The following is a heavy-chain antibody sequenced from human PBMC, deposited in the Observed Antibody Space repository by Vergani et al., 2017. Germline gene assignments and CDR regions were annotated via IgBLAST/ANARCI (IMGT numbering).Heavy chain of an antibody. V-gene: IGHV3-43*01. CDR1: GFTFDDYT. D-gene: IGHD5-18*01. CDR2: ISWDGGST. Sequence: VQLVESGGVVVQPGGSLRLSCAASGFTFDDYTMHWVRQAPGKGLEWVSLISWDGGSTYYADSVKGRFTISRDNSKNSLYLQMNSLRTEDTALYYCAKDINSYGPLGRMDYYGMDVWGQGTTVTVSS. CDR3: AKDINSYGPLGRMDYYGMDV. J-gene: IGHJ6*02.